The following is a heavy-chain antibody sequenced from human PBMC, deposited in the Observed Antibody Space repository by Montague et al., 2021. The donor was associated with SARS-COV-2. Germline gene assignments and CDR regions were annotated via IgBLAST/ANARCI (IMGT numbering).Heavy chain of an antibody. Sequence: PALVKPTQTLTLTCTFSGFSLSTSGMCVSWIRQPPGKALEWLARIDWDDDKYYSTSLKTRLTISKDTSKNQVVLTMINMDPVDTATYYCARTSIPAAGTAFNIWGQGTMVPVSS. CDR3: ARTSIPAAGTAFNI. CDR2: IDWDDDK. V-gene: IGHV2-70*11. D-gene: IGHD6-13*01. J-gene: IGHJ3*02. CDR1: GFSLSTSGMC.